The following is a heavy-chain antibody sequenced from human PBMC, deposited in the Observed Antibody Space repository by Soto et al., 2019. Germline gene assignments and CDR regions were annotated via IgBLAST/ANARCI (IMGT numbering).Heavy chain of an antibody. CDR1: GFTFSSYG. J-gene: IGHJ6*03. CDR2: ISYDGSNK. V-gene: IGHV3-30*18. CDR3: AKVVRFLEWLLTYYYYYYMDV. Sequence: GGSLRLSCAASGFTFSSYGMHWVRQAPGKGLEWVAVISYDGSNKYYADSVKGRFTISRDNSKNTLYLQMNSLRAEDTAVYYCAKVVRFLEWLLTYYYYYYMDVWGKGTTVTVSS. D-gene: IGHD3-3*01.